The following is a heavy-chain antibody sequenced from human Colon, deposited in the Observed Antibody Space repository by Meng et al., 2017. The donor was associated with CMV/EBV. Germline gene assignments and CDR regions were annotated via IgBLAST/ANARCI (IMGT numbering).Heavy chain of an antibody. CDR3: STNRGGGTSSSGIGGGY. CDR2: IIPILGVA. J-gene: IGHJ4*02. Sequence: SVKVSCKASGGTFSRYSIYWVRQAPAQGLEWMGRIIPILGVATYAQKFQGRITITADKSTGTTYMELSSLRSEDTALYYCSTNRGGGTSSSGIGGGYWGQGTLVTVSS. D-gene: IGHD6-6*01. CDR1: GGTFSRYS. V-gene: IGHV1-69*02.